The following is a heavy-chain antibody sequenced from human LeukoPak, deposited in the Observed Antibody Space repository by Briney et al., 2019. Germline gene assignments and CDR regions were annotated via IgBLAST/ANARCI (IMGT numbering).Heavy chain of an antibody. J-gene: IGHJ4*02. CDR3: ARENQVATIPSFDY. Sequence: GASVKVSCKASGYTFTSYAMNWVRQAPGQGPEWMGWINTNTGNPTYAQGFTGRFVFSLDTSVSTAYLQISSLKAEDTAVYYCARENQVATIPSFDYWGQGTLVTVSS. CDR1: GYTFTSYA. D-gene: IGHD5-12*01. CDR2: INTNTGNP. V-gene: IGHV7-4-1*02.